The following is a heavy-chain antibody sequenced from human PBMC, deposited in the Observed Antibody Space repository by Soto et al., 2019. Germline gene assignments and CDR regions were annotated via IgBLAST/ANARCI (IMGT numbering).Heavy chain of an antibody. CDR3: TTDPKCSNGVCYSYYYGMDV. CDR2: IKIKADGGTT. D-gene: IGHD2-8*01. V-gene: IGHV3-15*01. J-gene: IGHJ6*01. Sequence: EVQLVESGGGLVKPGGSLRLSCAASGFTFSKAWMSWVRQAPGKGLEWVGRIKIKADGGTTDYAAPVKGRFTISRDDSNNTQCLHMSSRKTEDTAVYYCTTDPKCSNGVCYSYYYGMDVWGQGTTVTVSS. CDR1: GFTFSKAW.